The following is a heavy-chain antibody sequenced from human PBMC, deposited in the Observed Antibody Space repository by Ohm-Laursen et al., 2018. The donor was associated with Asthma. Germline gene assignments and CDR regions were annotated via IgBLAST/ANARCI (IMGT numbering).Heavy chain of an antibody. V-gene: IGHV1-46*01. CDR3: ARPGGPAVYSSSWYEDYFDY. J-gene: IGHJ4*02. Sequence: GSSVKVSCKASGYTFTSYYMHWVRQAPGQGLEWMGIINPSGGSTSYAQKFQGRVTMTRDTSTSTVYMELSSLRSEDTAVYYCARPGGPAVYSSSWYEDYFDYWGQGTLVTVSS. CDR2: INPSGGST. CDR1: GYTFTSYY. D-gene: IGHD6-13*01.